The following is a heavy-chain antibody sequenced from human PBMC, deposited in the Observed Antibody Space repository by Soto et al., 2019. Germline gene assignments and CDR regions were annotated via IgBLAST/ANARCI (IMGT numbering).Heavy chain of an antibody. D-gene: IGHD2-15*01. CDR2: INPDNGNT. V-gene: IGHV1-3*01. CDR3: ARGIATGQLDP. CDR1: GYTFTRYT. J-gene: IGHJ5*02. Sequence: ASVKVSCNAYGYTFTRYTMNRVRQAPGQRLEWMGWINPDNGNTKSSQKFQDRVIITRDTSASTAYMDLSSLRSEDTAVYYCARGIATGQLDPWGQGTLVTVSS.